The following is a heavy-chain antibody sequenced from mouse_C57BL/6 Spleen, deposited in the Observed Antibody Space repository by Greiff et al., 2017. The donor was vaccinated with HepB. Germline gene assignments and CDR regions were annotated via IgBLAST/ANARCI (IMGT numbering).Heavy chain of an antibody. V-gene: IGHV1-69*01. Sequence: QVQLQQPGAELVMPGASVKLSCKASGYTFTSYWMHWVKQRPGQGLEWIGEIDPSDSYTNYNQKFKGKSTLTVDKSSSTAYMQLSSLTSEDAAVYYCARGDGNLPYYFDDWGQGTTLTVSS. CDR3: ARGDGNLPYYFDD. CDR1: GYTFTSYW. CDR2: IDPSDSYT. J-gene: IGHJ2*01. D-gene: IGHD2-1*01.